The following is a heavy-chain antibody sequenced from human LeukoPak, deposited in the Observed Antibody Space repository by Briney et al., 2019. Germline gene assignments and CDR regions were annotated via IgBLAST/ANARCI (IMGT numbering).Heavy chain of an antibody. D-gene: IGHD6-25*01. V-gene: IGHV6-1*01. CDR1: GDSVSSTSAV. J-gene: IGHJ4*02. CDR3: AQGGAAAGFDY. Sequence: SQTLSLTCGISGDSVSSTSAVWNWIRQSPSRGLEWLGRTYYRSQWYNDYAVSVEGRITVNPDTSKNQFSLQLNSVTPEDTAVYYCAQGGAAAGFDYWGQGTLVTVSS. CDR2: TYYRSQWYN.